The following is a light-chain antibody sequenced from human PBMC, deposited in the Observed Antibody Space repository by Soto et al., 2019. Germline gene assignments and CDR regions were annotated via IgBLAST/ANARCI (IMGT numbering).Light chain of an antibody. V-gene: IGKV3-15*01. J-gene: IGKJ1*01. Sequence: EIVMTQSPATLSVSPGERATLSCRASQSVSSNLAWYQQKPGQAPSLLIYVASTRATGTQARFSGSGSGTEFILNINSLQSEDFAVYYCQQYNNWPRKFGQGTKVDIK. CDR3: QQYNNWPRK. CDR2: VAS. CDR1: QSVSSN.